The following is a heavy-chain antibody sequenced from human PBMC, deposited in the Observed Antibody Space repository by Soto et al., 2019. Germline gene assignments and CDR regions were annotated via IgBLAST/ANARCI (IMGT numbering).Heavy chain of an antibody. V-gene: IGHV4-34*01. CDR3: ARGFGEPLLKEVKYFDY. J-gene: IGHJ4*02. D-gene: IGHD3-3*01. CDR2: INHSGST. Sequence: KASETLSLTCAAYGVSFSSYYWSWIRQPPGKGLEWVGEINHSGSTNYNPSLKSRVTISVDTSKNQFSLKLSSVTAADTAVYDCARGFGEPLLKEVKYFDYWGQGTLVTVSS. CDR1: GVSFSSYY.